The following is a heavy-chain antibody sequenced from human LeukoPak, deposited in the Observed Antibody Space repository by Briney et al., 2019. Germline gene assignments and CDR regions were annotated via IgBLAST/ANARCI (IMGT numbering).Heavy chain of an antibody. CDR3: ARSNHADDF. Sequence: PGGSLRLSCAASGFTFSDYWIHWVRQVQGKGLVWVSRINTSGSSTTYADYVKGRFTISRDNAKNTLYLQMDSLRAEDTGVYYCARSNHADDFWGQGNLVTVSS. D-gene: IGHD1-14*01. V-gene: IGHV3-74*03. CDR2: INTSGSST. J-gene: IGHJ4*02. CDR1: GFTFSDYW.